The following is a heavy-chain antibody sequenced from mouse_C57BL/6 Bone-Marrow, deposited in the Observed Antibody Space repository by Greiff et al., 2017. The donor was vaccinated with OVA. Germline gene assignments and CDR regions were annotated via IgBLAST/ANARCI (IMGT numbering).Heavy chain of an antibody. J-gene: IGHJ1*03. V-gene: IGHV1-52*01. Sequence: QVQLQQPGAELVRPGSSVKLSCPASGYTFTSYWMHWVKQRPIQGLEWIGNIDPSDSETNYNQKFKDKATLTVDKSSSTAYMQLSSLTSEDSAVYYCARDYDYDRYFDVWGTGTTVTVSS. CDR2: IDPSDSET. CDR3: ARDYDYDRYFDV. D-gene: IGHD2-4*01. CDR1: GYTFTSYW.